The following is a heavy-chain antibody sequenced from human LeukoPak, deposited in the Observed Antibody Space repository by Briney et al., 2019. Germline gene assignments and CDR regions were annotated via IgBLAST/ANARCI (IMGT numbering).Heavy chain of an antibody. V-gene: IGHV3-21*06. CDR1: GFSFSIYG. CDR2: IRSGSTYM. Sequence: GSLRLSCAASGFSFSIYGMNWVRQAPGEGLEWVSSIRSGSTYMSYADSVKGRVTITRDNAKNSLYLQMNSLRAEDTAVYYCARAGICSGGSCYSLAYDYWGQGTLVTVSS. D-gene: IGHD2-15*01. CDR3: ARAGICSGGSCYSLAYDY. J-gene: IGHJ4*02.